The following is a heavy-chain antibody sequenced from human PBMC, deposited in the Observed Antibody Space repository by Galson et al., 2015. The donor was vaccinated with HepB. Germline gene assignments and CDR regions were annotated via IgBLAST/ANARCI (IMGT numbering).Heavy chain of an antibody. D-gene: IGHD1-26*01. J-gene: IGHJ3*02. CDR3: ARDPFSEGGLYYGAFDI. V-gene: IGHV3-7*01. CDR1: GFTFSRYW. Sequence: SLRLSCAASGFTFSRYWMTWVRQAPGKGLEWVANIKRDGSEEHYVDSVKGRFTISRDNAKNSLYLQINSLRVEDTAMYYCARDPFSEGGLYYGAFDIWGQGTMVTVSS. CDR2: IKRDGSEE.